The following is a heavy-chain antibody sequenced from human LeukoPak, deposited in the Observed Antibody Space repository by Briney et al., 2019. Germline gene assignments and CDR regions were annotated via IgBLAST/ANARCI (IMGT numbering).Heavy chain of an antibody. V-gene: IGHV7-4-1*02. CDR2: INTNTGNP. D-gene: IGHD3-10*01. CDR1: GYTFTSYA. Sequence: GASVKVSCKASGYTFTSYAMNWVRQAPGQGLEWMGWINTNTGNPTYAQGFTGRFVFSLDTSVSTAYLQISSLKAEDTAVYYCARVRQIRDYYGSETSRHFDYWGQGTLVTVSS. CDR3: ARVRQIRDYYGSETSRHFDY. J-gene: IGHJ4*02.